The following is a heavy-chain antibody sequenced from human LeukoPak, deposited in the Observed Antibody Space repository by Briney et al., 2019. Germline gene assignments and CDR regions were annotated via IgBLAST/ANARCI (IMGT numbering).Heavy chain of an antibody. CDR3: ATGDSSGYQLFDY. Sequence: GGSLRLSCAASGFTFDEYGMSWVRKAPGKGLEWVSGINWNGGSTGYADSVKGRFTISRDNAKNSLYLQMNSLRAEDTALYYCATGDSSGYQLFDYWGQGTLVTVSS. CDR2: INWNGGST. V-gene: IGHV3-20*04. CDR1: GFTFDEYG. J-gene: IGHJ4*02. D-gene: IGHD3-22*01.